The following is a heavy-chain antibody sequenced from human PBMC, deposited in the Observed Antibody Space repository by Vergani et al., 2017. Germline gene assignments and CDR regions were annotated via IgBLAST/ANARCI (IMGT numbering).Heavy chain of an antibody. Sequence: QLQLQESGPGLVKPSQTLSLTCTVSGGSISSGSYYWSWIRQPAGKGLEWIGRIYTSGSTNYNPSLKSRVTISVDTSKNQFSLKLSSVTAADTAVYYCARGSYYDSPGGLFYWGQGTLVTVSS. CDR3: ARGSYYDSPGGLFY. CDR1: GGSISSGSYY. V-gene: IGHV4-61*02. D-gene: IGHD3-22*01. J-gene: IGHJ4*02. CDR2: IYTSGST.